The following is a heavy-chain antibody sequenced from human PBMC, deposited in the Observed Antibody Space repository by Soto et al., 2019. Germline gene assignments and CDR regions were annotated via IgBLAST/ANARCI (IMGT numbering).Heavy chain of an antibody. CDR1: GYNFAGYL. J-gene: IGHJ4*02. D-gene: IGHD3-3*01. Sequence: XDSLKISFKGSGYNFAGYLIAWVRQMPGKGLELMGIIYPSDSDTRYRPSFQGQVTISADKSISSAYLQWSSLRASDTAMYYCARGGVSTRTFDYWGQGTPVTVSS. CDR3: ARGGVSTRTFDY. V-gene: IGHV5-51*01. CDR2: IYPSDSDT.